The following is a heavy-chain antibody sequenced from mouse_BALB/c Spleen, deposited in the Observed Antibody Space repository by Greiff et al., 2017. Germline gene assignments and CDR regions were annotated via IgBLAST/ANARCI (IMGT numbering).Heavy chain of an antibody. V-gene: IGHV2-2*02. D-gene: IGHD2-1*01. CDR3: ARRYGNYASWFAY. Sequence: VKLVESGPGLVQPSQSLSITCTVSGFSLTSYGVHWVRQSPGKGLEWLGVIWSGGSTDYNAAFISRLSISKDNSKSQVFFKMNSLQANDTAIYYCARRYGNYASWFAYWGQGTLVTVSA. J-gene: IGHJ3*01. CDR2: IWSGGST. CDR1: GFSLTSYG.